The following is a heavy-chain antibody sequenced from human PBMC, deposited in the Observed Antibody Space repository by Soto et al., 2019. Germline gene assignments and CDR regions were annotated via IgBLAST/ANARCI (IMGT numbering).Heavy chain of an antibody. CDR3: VHKVPKLRFLEYLPDHAFDP. CDR1: GFSLTTTGAG. CDR2: INWDDSK. J-gene: IGHJ5*02. V-gene: IGHV2-5*02. D-gene: IGHD3-3*01. Sequence: QITVKESGPTLVKPTQTLTLTCTFSGFSLTTTGAGVSWIRQPPGKALEWVALINWDDSKRYSPSLKSRLTITKDTSKNQVVLTMTTMDAVDTATYYCVHKVPKLRFLEYLPDHAFDPWGQGTLVTVSS.